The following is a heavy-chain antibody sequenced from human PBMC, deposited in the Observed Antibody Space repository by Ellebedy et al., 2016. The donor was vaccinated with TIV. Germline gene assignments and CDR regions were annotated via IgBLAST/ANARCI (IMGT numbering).Heavy chain of an antibody. CDR2: MYTDGGT. J-gene: IGHJ5*02. CDR1: GFTVSDYF. D-gene: IGHD4-17*01. V-gene: IGHV3-66*01. CDR3: ARDPRGGGDYGDNWFDP. Sequence: PGGSLRLSCAASGFTVSDYFMNWVRQAPGKGLEWVSVMYTDGGTNYTDSVNGRFTISSDTSKNTLYLQMSSLRAEDTAVYYCARDPRGGGDYGDNWFDPWGQGTLVTVSS.